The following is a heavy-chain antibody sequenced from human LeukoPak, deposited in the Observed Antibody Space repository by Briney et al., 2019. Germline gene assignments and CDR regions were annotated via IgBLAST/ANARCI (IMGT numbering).Heavy chain of an antibody. Sequence: SETLSLTCAVHGGSLSGFYWSWIRQPPGKGLEWIGEINHSGTTNYNPSLKSRVTISVDTSKNQVSLALASVTAADTAVYYCAIASSFDKTTRWNPAYFGPWGPGSLVTVAS. V-gene: IGHV4-34*01. J-gene: IGHJ5*02. D-gene: IGHD1-1*01. CDR2: INHSGTT. CDR3: AIASSFDKTTRWNPAYFGP. CDR1: GGSLSGFY.